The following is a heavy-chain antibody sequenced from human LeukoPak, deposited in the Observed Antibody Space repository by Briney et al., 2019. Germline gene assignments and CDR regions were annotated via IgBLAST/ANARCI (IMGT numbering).Heavy chain of an antibody. CDR2: FDPEDGET. CDR3: ATGLGDYANLFDY. J-gene: IGHJ4*02. CDR1: GYTLTELS. V-gene: IGHV1-24*01. Sequence: RASVNVSCKVSGYTLTELSMHWVRQAPGKGLEWMGGFDPEDGETIYAQKFQGRVTMTEDTSTDTAYMELSSLRSEDTAVYYCATGLGDYANLFDYWGQGTLVTVSS. D-gene: IGHD3-16*01.